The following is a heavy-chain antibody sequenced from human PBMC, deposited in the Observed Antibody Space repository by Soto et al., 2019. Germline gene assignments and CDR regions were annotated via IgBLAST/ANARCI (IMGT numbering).Heavy chain of an antibody. J-gene: IGHJ6*02. CDR1: GFTFSSYS. V-gene: IGHV3-21*01. D-gene: IGHD3-10*01. CDR2: ISSSSSYI. CDR3: ARDRGNCYYGMDV. Sequence: GGSLRLSCAASGFTFSSYSMNWVRQAPGKGLEWVSSISSSSSYIYYADSVKGRFTISRDNAKNSLYLQMNSLRAEDTAVYYCARDRGNCYYGMDVWGQGTTVTVSS.